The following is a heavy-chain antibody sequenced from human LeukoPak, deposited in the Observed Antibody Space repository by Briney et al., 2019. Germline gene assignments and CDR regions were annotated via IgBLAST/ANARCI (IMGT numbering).Heavy chain of an antibody. D-gene: IGHD3-16*01. CDR1: GGSISSGDYY. CDR3: ARQPPGGYYFDY. CDR2: IYYSGST. J-gene: IGHJ4*02. Sequence: SQTLSLTCTVSGGSISSGDYYWSWIRQPPGKGLEWIGSIYYSGSTYYNPSLKSRVTISVDTSKNQFSLKLSSVTAADTAVYYCARQPPGGYYFDYWGQGTLVTVSS. V-gene: IGHV4-30-2*03.